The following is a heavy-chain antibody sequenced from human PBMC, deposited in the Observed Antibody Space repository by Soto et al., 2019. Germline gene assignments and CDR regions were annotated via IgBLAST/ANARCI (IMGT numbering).Heavy chain of an antibody. CDR3: IAARRFDY. CDR1: GFTFSSYA. CDR2: TRNKANSYTT. Sequence: PGGSLRLSCAASGFTFSSYAMSWVRQAPGKGLEWVGRTRNKANSYTTEYADSVKGRFTISRDNSKNTLYLQMNSLRAEDTAVYYCIAARRFDYWGQVTLVTVSS. D-gene: IGHD6-6*01. V-gene: IGHV3-23*01. J-gene: IGHJ4*02.